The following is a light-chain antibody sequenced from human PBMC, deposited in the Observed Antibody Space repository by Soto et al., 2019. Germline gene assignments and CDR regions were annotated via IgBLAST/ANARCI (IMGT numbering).Light chain of an antibody. CDR3: QTWGTGSVV. V-gene: IGLV4-69*01. Sequence: QLVLTQSPCASASLGASGKLTYTLSSGHSSYAIAWHQQQPEKGPRYLMKLNSDGSHSKGDGIPDRFSGSSSGAERYLTISSLQSEDEADYYCQTWGTGSVVFGGGTKLTVL. J-gene: IGLJ2*01. CDR1: SGHSSYA. CDR2: LNSDGSH.